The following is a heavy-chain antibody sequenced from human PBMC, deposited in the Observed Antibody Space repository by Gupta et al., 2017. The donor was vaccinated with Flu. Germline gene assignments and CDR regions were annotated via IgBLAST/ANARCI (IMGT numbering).Heavy chain of an antibody. Sequence: QVQLVQSGAEVMRPGASVKISCKASGYTFTNYYIHCVRQAPGQGLEWLGMINSDTGGPIYPQKFQDRVTMSRDTSTNTVYMEVSSLTSEDTAVYYCVREPLMLADRRGYDYWGQGTLVTVTS. J-gene: IGHJ4*02. V-gene: IGHV1-46*01. CDR1: GYTFTNYY. CDR3: VREPLMLADRRGYDY. D-gene: IGHD2-8*01. CDR2: INSDTGGP.